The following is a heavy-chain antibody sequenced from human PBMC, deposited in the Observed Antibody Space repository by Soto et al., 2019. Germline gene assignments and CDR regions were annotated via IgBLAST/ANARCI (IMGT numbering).Heavy chain of an antibody. V-gene: IGHV1-8*01. CDR2: MNPNSGNT. J-gene: IGHJ5*02. CDR3: ARASYYDFWSGYYWFDP. CDR1: GYTFTSYD. Sequence: ASVKGSCKASGYTFTSYDINWVRQATGQGLEWMGWMNPNSGNTGYAQKFQGRVTMTRNTSISTAYMELSSLRSEDTAVYYCARASYYDFWSGYYWFDPWGQGTLVTVSS. D-gene: IGHD3-3*01.